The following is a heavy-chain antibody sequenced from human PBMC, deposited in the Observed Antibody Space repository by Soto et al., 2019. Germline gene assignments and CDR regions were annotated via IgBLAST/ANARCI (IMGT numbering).Heavy chain of an antibody. V-gene: IGHV3-15*07. J-gene: IGHJ6*02. D-gene: IGHD3-10*01. Sequence: EVQLVESGGGLVKPGGSLRLSCAASGFTFSNAWMNWVRQAPGKGLEWVGRIKSKTDGGTTDYAAPVKGRFTISRDDSKNTLYLQMNSLKTEDTAVYYCTTHLSPITMVRGLKPYYYYYGMDVWGQGTTVTVSS. CDR3: TTHLSPITMVRGLKPYYYYYGMDV. CDR1: GFTFSNAW. CDR2: IKSKTDGGTT.